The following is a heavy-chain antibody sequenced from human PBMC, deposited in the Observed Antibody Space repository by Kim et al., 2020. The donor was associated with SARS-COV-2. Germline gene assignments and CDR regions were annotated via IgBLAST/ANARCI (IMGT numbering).Heavy chain of an antibody. CDR1: GFTFSSYW. V-gene: IGHV3-74*01. CDR2: INGDGSDT. J-gene: IGHJ5*02. CDR3: ARKDCSGGSCAFDP. D-gene: IGHD2-15*01. Sequence: GGSLRLSCAASGFTFSSYWMHWVRQGPGKGLMWVSRINGDGSDTAYADSVKGRFTISRDNAKNTLYLQMNSLRGEDTAVYYCARKDCSGGSCAFDPWGQGTLVTVSS.